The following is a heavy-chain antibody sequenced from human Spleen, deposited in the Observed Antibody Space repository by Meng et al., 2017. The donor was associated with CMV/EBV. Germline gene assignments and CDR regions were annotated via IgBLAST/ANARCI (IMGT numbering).Heavy chain of an antibody. CDR2: INPSGGFI. CDR3: ARDPGNTVVIPSALGYFDY. V-gene: IGHV1-46*01. Sequence: FTNFYRHWVRQAPGQGLELMGMINPSGGFIGYAQKFQGRITVTWDTSTSTVYMELSSLRSEDTAVYYCARDPGNTVVIPSALGYFDYWGQGTLVTVSS. J-gene: IGHJ4*01. CDR1: FTNFY. D-gene: IGHD2-2*01.